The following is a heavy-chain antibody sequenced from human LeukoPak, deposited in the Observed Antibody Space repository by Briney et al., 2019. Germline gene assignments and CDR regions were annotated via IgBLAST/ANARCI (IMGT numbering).Heavy chain of an antibody. D-gene: IGHD3-22*01. J-gene: IGHJ4*02. V-gene: IGHV4-39*01. Sequence: SETLSLTCTVSGGSISSSSYYWGWIRQPPGKGLEWIGSIDYSGSTYYNPSLKSRVSISVDTSKNQFSLKLSSVTAADTAVYYCARRANYYDSSGYYYCFDYWGQGTLVTVSS. CDR1: GGSISSSSYY. CDR2: IDYSGST. CDR3: ARRANYYDSSGYYYCFDY.